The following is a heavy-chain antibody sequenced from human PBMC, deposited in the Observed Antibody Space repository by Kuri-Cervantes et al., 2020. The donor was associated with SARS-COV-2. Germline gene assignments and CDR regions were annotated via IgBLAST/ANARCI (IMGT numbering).Heavy chain of an antibody. Sequence: SETLSLTCAVYGGSFSGYYWSWIRQPPGKGLEWIGEINHSGSTNHNPSLKSRVTISVDTSKNQFSLKLSSVTAADTAVYYCARGAFRIRIQLWDGFDYWGQGTLVTVSS. CDR1: GGSFSGYY. CDR3: ARGAFRIRIQLWDGFDY. V-gene: IGHV4-34*01. D-gene: IGHD5-18*01. CDR2: INHSGST. J-gene: IGHJ4*02.